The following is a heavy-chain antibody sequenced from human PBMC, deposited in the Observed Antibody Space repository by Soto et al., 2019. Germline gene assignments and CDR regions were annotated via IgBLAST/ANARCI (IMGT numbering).Heavy chain of an antibody. J-gene: IGHJ5*02. D-gene: IGHD2-21*01. CDR1: GFTFGIHW. CDR2: INQYGSDK. CDR3: ATSMRHTLDP. V-gene: IGHV3-7*01. Sequence: EVQVVESGGGLVQPGGSLRLSCAASGFTFGIHWMTWVRQVPGKGLEWVANINQYGSDKYYVDSVKGRFIISRDNAKDSLYLQMNSLRVEDTALYYCATSMRHTLDPWGQGTLVTVS.